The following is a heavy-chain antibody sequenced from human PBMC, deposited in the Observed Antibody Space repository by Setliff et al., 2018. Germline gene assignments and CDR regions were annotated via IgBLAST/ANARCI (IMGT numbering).Heavy chain of an antibody. CDR2: IRRNADNRAP. Sequence: GGSLRLSCAASGFTFSGSAVHWVRQASGKGLEWVGRIRRNADNRAPIYAASVKGRLTISRDDSKNTAYLQMNSLKIEDTAVYYCARDSHTYYDILTGYLDFDYWGQGTLVTVSS. CDR3: ARDSHTYYDILTGYLDFDY. V-gene: IGHV3-73*01. CDR1: GFTFSGSA. D-gene: IGHD3-9*01. J-gene: IGHJ4*02.